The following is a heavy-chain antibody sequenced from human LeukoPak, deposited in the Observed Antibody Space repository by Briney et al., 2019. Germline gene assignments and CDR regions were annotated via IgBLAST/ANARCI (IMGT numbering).Heavy chain of an antibody. J-gene: IGHJ5*02. Sequence: ASVKVSCKASGYTFTSHAMHWVRQAPGQRLEWMGWINAGNGNTKYSQKFQGGVTITRDTSATTAHMELSSLRSEDTAVYYCAREHYYGSGRSFRYWFDPWGQGTLVTVSS. V-gene: IGHV1-3*01. CDR2: INAGNGNT. D-gene: IGHD3-10*01. CDR1: GYTFTSHA. CDR3: AREHYYGSGRSFRYWFDP.